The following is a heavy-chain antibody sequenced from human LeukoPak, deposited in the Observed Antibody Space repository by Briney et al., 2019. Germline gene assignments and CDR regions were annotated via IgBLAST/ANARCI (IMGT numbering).Heavy chain of an antibody. CDR2: ISSSGSTR. J-gene: IGHJ5*02. CDR3: ARDPVNCGGDCYQA. Sequence: GGSLRLSCAASGFTFSGFEMNWVRQAPGKGREGVSYISSSGSTRYYADSVEGRFTVSRENAKKSLYLQMNSLRAEDTAVYYCARDPVNCGGDCYQAWGQGTLVTVSS. V-gene: IGHV3-48*03. CDR1: GFTFSGFE. D-gene: IGHD2-21*02.